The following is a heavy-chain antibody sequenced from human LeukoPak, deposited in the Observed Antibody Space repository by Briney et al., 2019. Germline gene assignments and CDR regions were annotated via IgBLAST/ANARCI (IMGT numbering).Heavy chain of an antibody. J-gene: IGHJ4*02. CDR2: IYSGGST. CDR1: GFTVRRNY. V-gene: IGHV3-66*01. Sequence: GCLRLSRAASGFTVRRNYTSWVPQAPGKGLEWGSVIYSGGSTYYADSVKGRFTISRDNSKNTLYLQMSSLRAEDTAVYYCARAPTTVPRGPIDYWGQGTLVTVSS. D-gene: IGHD4-17*01. CDR3: ARAPTTVPRGPIDY.